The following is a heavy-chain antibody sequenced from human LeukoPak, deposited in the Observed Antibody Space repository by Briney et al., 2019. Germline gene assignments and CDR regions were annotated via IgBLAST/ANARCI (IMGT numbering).Heavy chain of an antibody. J-gene: IGHJ6*03. CDR1: GFTFTGYA. V-gene: IGHV3-30*02. D-gene: IGHD1-1*01. Sequence: GGSLRLSCIASGFTFTGYAMHWVRQAPGKGLEWVAFIVYDGSNKYYADSVKGRFTISRDSSKSTLYLQMNSLRAEDTAVYYCAKERTGYYMEVWGRGTTATVSS. CDR3: AKERTGYYMEV. CDR2: IVYDGSNK.